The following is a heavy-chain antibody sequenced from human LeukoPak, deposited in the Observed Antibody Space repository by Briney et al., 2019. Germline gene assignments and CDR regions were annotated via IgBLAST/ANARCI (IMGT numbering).Heavy chain of an antibody. Sequence: GGSLRLSCAASGFTFSDYYMSWIRQAPGKGLEWVSYISSSGSTIYYADSVKGRFTISRDNAKNSLYLQMNSLRAEDTAVYYCARSSDCSSTSCYKHYYYYMGVWGKGTTVTVSS. V-gene: IGHV3-11*04. J-gene: IGHJ6*03. CDR2: ISSSGSTI. CDR3: ARSSDCSSTSCYKHYYYYMGV. CDR1: GFTFSDYY. D-gene: IGHD2-2*02.